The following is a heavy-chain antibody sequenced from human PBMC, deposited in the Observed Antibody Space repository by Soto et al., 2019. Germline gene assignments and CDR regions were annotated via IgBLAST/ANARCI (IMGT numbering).Heavy chain of an antibody. CDR1: GFTFSSHA. D-gene: IGHD6-13*01. CDR3: ARDQTGITTTGGGRIDY. J-gene: IGHJ4*02. V-gene: IGHV3-30-3*01. CDR2: ISSDGSNK. Sequence: QVQLVESGGGAVQPGRSLRLSCAASGFTFSSHAMHWVRQAPGKGLECVAIISSDGSNKYYGDSVRGRLTISRDNSKNTIYLQMNSLRAEDTAVYYCARDQTGITTTGGGRIDYWGQGTLVTVSS.